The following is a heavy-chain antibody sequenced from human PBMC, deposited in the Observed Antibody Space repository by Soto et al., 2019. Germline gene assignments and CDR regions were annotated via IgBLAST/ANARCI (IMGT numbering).Heavy chain of an antibody. CDR1: GDSVSSNSAA. D-gene: IGHD3-9*01. CDR3: ARTLLTLRYFDWSPHSFDY. V-gene: IGHV6-1*01. CDR2: TYYRSKWYN. J-gene: IGHJ4*02. Sequence: SQTLSLPCAISGDSVSSNSAAWNWIRQSPSRGLEWLGRTYYRSKWYNDYAVSVKSRITINPDTSKNQFSLQLNSVTPEDTAVYYCARTLLTLRYFDWSPHSFDYWGQGTLVTVSS.